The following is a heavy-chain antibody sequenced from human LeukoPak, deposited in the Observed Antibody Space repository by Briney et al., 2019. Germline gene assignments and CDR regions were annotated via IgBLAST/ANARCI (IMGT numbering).Heavy chain of an antibody. Sequence: SVKVSCKASGGTFSSYAISWVRQAPGQGLEWMGRIIPIFGTANYAQKFQGRVTITTDESTSTAYMELSRLRSDDTAVYYCARATGTYCSGGSCFNWFDPWGQGTLVTVSS. V-gene: IGHV1-69*05. CDR2: IIPIFGTA. CDR3: ARATGTYCSGGSCFNWFDP. CDR1: GGTFSSYA. J-gene: IGHJ5*02. D-gene: IGHD2-15*01.